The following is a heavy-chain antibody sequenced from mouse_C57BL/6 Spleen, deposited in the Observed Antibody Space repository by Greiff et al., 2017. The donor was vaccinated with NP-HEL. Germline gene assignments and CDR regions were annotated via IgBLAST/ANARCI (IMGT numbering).Heavy chain of an antibody. CDR2: IDPETGGT. D-gene: IGHD1-1*02. V-gene: IGHV1-15*01. CDR3: TRDGGGAMDY. Sequence: LVESGAELVRPGASVTLSCKASGYTFTDYEMHWVKQTPVHGLEWIGAIDPETGGTAYNQKFKGKAILTADKSSSTAYMELRSLTSEDSAVYYCTRDGGGAMDYWGQGTSVTVSS. J-gene: IGHJ4*01. CDR1: GYTFTDYE.